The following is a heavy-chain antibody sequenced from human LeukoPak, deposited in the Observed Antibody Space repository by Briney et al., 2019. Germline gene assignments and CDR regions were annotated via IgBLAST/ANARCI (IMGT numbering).Heavy chain of an antibody. Sequence: SVKVSCKASGGTFSSYAISWVRQAPGQGLEWMGGIIPIFGTANYAQKFQGRVTITADESTSTAYMELSSLRSEDTAVYYCARELWFGELPGWYNWFDPWGQGTLVTVSS. CDR1: GGTFSSYA. D-gene: IGHD3-10*01. J-gene: IGHJ5*02. V-gene: IGHV1-69*13. CDR2: IIPIFGTA. CDR3: ARELWFGELPGWYNWFDP.